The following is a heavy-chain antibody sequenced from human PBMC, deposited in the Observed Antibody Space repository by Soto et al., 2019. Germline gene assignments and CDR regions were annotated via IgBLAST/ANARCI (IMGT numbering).Heavy chain of an antibody. CDR1: GFTFGSYW. D-gene: IGHD3-10*01. CDR3: AREATYGSGSYLDY. CDR2: VSSDGSST. Sequence: EVQLVESGGGLVQPGGSLRLSCAASGFTFGSYWMHWVRQAPGKGLAWVSHVSSDGSSTHYADSVRGRFTISRDNAKNTRYLQMISLGAEDTAVYYCAREATYGSGSYLDYWGQGTLVTVSS. J-gene: IGHJ4*02. V-gene: IGHV3-74*01.